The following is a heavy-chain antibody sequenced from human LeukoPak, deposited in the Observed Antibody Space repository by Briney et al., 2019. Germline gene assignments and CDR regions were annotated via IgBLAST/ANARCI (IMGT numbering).Heavy chain of an antibody. CDR3: ARADEYGYFDY. CDR2: INPNSGGT. CDR1: GYTFTGCY. J-gene: IGHJ4*02. V-gene: IGHV1-2*02. Sequence: ASVKVSCKASGYTFTGCYMHWVRQAPGQGLEWMGWINPNSGGTNYAQKFQGRVTMTRDTSISTACMELSRLRSDDTAVYYCARADEYGYFDYWGQGTLVTVSS. D-gene: IGHD4/OR15-4a*01.